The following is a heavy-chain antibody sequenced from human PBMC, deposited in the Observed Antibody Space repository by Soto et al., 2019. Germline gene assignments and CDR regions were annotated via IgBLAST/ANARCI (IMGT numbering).Heavy chain of an antibody. J-gene: IGHJ4*02. V-gene: IGHV4-34*01. CDR2: INHSGST. D-gene: IGHD3-3*01. CDR3: ARLPGTIFGVVRPFDY. Sequence: PSETLSLTCAVYGGSFSGYYWSWIRQPPGKGLEWIGEINHSGSTNYNPSLKSRVTISVDTSKNQFSLKLSSVTAADTAVYYCARLPGTIFGVVRPFDYWGQGXLVTVSS. CDR1: GGSFSGYY.